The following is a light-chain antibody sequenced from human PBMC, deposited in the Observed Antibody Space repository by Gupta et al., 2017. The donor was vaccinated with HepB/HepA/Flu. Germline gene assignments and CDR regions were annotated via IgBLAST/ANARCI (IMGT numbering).Light chain of an antibody. J-gene: IGLJ2*01. V-gene: IGLV3-1*01. CDR1: NGGDKY. Sequence: SSALPQPPSVSVSPGQTASITCSGDNGGDKYASWYQQKPGQAHILVIYQDGGRTAGIPGRFSGSNSGNTATLTISGTQAVDEADYYCQAWDSSTDVVFGGGTRLTVL. CDR2: QDG. CDR3: QAWDSSTDVV.